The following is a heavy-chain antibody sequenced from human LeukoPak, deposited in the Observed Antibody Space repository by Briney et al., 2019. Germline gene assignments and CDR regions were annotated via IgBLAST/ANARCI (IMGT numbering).Heavy chain of an antibody. D-gene: IGHD3-10*01. J-gene: IGHJ4*02. Sequence: GASVKVSCKASGYTFTSYAMNWVRQAPGQGLEWMGRINPNSGGTNYAQKFQGRVTMTRDTSISTAYMELSRLRSDDTAVYYRARDRVLLWFGEASEGGYWGQGTLVTVSS. CDR3: ARDRVLLWFGEASEGGY. CDR2: INPNSGGT. CDR1: GYTFTSYA. V-gene: IGHV1-2*06.